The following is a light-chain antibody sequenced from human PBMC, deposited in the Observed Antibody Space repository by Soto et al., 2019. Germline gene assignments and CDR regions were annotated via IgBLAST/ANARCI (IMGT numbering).Light chain of an antibody. V-gene: IGLV1-47*01. CDR1: SSNIGSNY. Sequence: QSVLTQPPSASGTPGQRVTISCSGSSSNIGSNYVCWYQQLPGTAPKLLIYRDNQRPSGVPDRFSGSKSGTSASLAISGLRSEDEADYYCAAWDDSLSGRYVXXTXTKVXVL. CDR3: AAWDDSLSGRYV. CDR2: RDN. J-gene: IGLJ1*01.